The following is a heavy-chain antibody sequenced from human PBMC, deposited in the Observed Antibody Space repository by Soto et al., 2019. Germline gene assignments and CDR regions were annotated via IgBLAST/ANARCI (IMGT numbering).Heavy chain of an antibody. CDR2: ISGSGGTP. Sequence: PGGSVRLSCAASGFTFSNYVMSLVRQSPGRGLEWVSSISGSGGTPYYEDSVEGRFIISSDNSRDTLFLQMYSLRGEDTAMYFCAKGLYDNCGYYLTNWGQGNGVTV. V-gene: IGHV3-23*01. CDR1: GFTFSNYV. J-gene: IGHJ4*02. D-gene: IGHD3-22*01. CDR3: AKGLYDNCGYYLTN.